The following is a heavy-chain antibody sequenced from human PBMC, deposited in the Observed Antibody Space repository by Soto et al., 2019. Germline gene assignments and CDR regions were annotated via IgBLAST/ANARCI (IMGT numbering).Heavy chain of an antibody. V-gene: IGHV1-24*01. CDR3: ATKRDYYDSSGYPNWFDP. D-gene: IGHD3-22*01. CDR1: GYTLTELS. J-gene: IGHJ5*02. CDR2: FDPEDGET. Sequence: ASVKVSCKVSGYTLTELSMHWVRQAPGKGLEWMGGFDPEDGETIYAQKCQGRVTMTEDTSTDTAYMELSSLRSEDTAVYYCATKRDYYDSSGYPNWFDPWGQGTLVTVSS.